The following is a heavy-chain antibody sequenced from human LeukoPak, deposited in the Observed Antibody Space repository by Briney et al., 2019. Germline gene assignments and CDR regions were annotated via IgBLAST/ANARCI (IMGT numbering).Heavy chain of an antibody. D-gene: IGHD5-18*01. J-gene: IGHJ4*02. CDR1: GFTFSIYW. CDR2: INGDGSST. CDR3: ARDYSYGLDN. V-gene: IGHV3-74*01. Sequence: PGGSLRLSCAASGFTFSIYWMRWVRQAPGRGLVWVSRINGDGSSTGYADSVKGRFTISRDNAKNTLYLQMNSLRAEDMAVYYCARDYSYGLDNWGQGTLVTVPS.